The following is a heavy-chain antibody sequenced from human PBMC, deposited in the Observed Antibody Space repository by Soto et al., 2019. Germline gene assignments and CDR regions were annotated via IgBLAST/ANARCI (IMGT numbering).Heavy chain of an antibody. Sequence: PSETLSLTCTVSGGSISSSSYYWGWIRQPPGKGLEWIGSIYYSGSTYYNPSLKSRVTISVDTSKNQFSLKLSSVTAADTAVYYCARHPTSSSEPLYYYYYMDVWGKGTTVTVSS. CDR2: IYYSGST. D-gene: IGHD6-6*01. J-gene: IGHJ6*03. V-gene: IGHV4-39*01. CDR3: ARHPTSSSEPLYYYYYMDV. CDR1: GGSISSSSYY.